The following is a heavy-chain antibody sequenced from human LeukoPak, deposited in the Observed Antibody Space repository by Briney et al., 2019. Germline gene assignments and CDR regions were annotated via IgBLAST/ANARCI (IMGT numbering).Heavy chain of an antibody. Sequence: GESLKISCKHSEYSFPNYCIGWVRQMPGKGLEWMGIIYPDDSDTRYSPSFQGQVAISADKSISTAYLQWSSLKASDTAMYYCAIGRGGQQLGDYWGQGTLVTVSS. CDR2: IYPDDSDT. J-gene: IGHJ4*02. CDR3: AIGRGGQQLGDY. D-gene: IGHD6-13*01. V-gene: IGHV5-51*01. CDR1: EYSFPNYC.